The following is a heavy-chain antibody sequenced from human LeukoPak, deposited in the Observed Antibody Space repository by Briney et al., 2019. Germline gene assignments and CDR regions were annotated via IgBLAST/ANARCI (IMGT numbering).Heavy chain of an antibody. CDR1: GFTYNRHA. D-gene: IGHD5-18*01. Sequence: GGSLRLSCVASGFTYNRHAMSWVRQAPGKGLEWVAGISANRATTYNTDSVRGRFSISRDNSKNTVHLQMSSLSAEDTAIYYCARDQGFSYYYFDYWGQGILVTVSS. J-gene: IGHJ4*02. CDR3: ARDQGFSYYYFDY. V-gene: IGHV3-23*01. CDR2: ISANRATT.